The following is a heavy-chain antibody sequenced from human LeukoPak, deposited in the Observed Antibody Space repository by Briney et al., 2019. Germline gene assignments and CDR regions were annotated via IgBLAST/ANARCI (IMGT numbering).Heavy chain of an antibody. CDR1: GFTFSGYW. D-gene: IGHD4-23*01. CDR3: ARGASGGNFFDY. J-gene: IGHJ4*02. V-gene: IGHV3-74*01. Sequence: GGSLRLSCAASGFTFSGYWMLWVRQAPGKGLVWVSRIYSDGSGTAYADSVKGRFSISRDNAKNTTFLQMNVLRPEDTAVYYCARGASGGNFFDYWGLGILVSVSS. CDR2: IYSDGSGT.